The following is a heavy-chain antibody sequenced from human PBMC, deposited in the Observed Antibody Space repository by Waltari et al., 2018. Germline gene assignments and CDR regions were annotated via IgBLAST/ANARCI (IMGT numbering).Heavy chain of an antibody. V-gene: IGHV4-39*01. J-gene: IGHJ4*02. D-gene: IGHD3-10*01. CDR1: GVSISSSSYY. Sequence: SLTCTVSGVSISSSSYYWGWIRQPPGKGLEWIGSIYYSGSTYYNPSLKSRVTISVDTSKNQFSLKLSSVTAADTAVYYCARNPLLYYYGSGSYCDYWGQGTLVTVSS. CDR3: ARNPLLYYYGSGSYCDY. CDR2: IYYSGST.